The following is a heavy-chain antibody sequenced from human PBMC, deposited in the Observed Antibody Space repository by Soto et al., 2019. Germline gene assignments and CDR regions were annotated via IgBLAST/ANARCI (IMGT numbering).Heavy chain of an antibody. Sequence: SETLSLTCAVYGGSFSGYYWSWIRQPPGKGLEWIGEINHSGSTNYNPSLKSRVTISVDTSKNQFSLKLSSVTAADTAVYYCARGKARAPRWFGELIFDYWGQGTLVTVSS. V-gene: IGHV4-34*01. J-gene: IGHJ4*02. D-gene: IGHD3-10*01. CDR2: INHSGST. CDR3: ARGKARAPRWFGELIFDY. CDR1: GGSFSGYY.